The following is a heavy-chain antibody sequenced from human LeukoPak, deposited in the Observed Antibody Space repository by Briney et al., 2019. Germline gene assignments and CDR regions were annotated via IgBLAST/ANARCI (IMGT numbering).Heavy chain of an antibody. CDR3: AKGVVPAALMSWFDP. V-gene: IGHV3-30*18. CDR1: GFTFSSYG. Sequence: PGRSLRLSCAASGFTFSSYGMHWVRQAPGKGLEWVAVISYDGSNKYYADSVKGRFTISRDNSKNTLYLQMNSLRAEDTAVYYCAKGVVPAALMSWFDPWGQGTLVTVSS. CDR2: ISYDGSNK. J-gene: IGHJ5*02. D-gene: IGHD2-2*01.